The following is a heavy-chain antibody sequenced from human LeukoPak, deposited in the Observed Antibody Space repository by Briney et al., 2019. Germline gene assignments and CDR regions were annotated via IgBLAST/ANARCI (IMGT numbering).Heavy chain of an antibody. CDR3: VRRMTAVTANWFDP. D-gene: IGHD4-17*01. V-gene: IGHV3-11*01. J-gene: IGHJ5*02. CDR1: GFTFSDYY. CDR2: ISSSGSTI. Sequence: GGSLRLSCVASGFTFSDYYMSWIRQAPGKGLEWLSYISSSGSTIYYADSVKGRFTFSRDNAKNSLYLQMNSLRAEDTAVYYCVRRMTAVTANWFDPWGQGTLVTVSS.